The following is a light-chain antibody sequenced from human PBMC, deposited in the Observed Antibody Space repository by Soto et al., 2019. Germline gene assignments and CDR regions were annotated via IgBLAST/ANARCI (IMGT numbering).Light chain of an antibody. CDR2: EVS. CDR3: SSYTSSSTRV. Sequence: SVLTQPASVSGSPGQSITISCTGTSSDVGGHKYVSWYQHHPGKAPKLMIYEVSNRPSGVSNRFSGSKSGNTASLTISGLQTEDAADYYCSSYTSSSTRVFGTGTKVTVL. CDR1: SSDVGGHKY. V-gene: IGLV2-14*01. J-gene: IGLJ1*01.